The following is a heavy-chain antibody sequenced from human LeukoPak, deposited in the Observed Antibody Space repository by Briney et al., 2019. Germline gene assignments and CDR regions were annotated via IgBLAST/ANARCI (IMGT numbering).Heavy chain of an antibody. V-gene: IGHV3-30*02. J-gene: IGHJ4*02. Sequence: GGSLRLSCAASGFTFSSYGMHWVRQAPGKGLEWVAFIHYGGSNEYYTDSVKGRFTISRDNSKSMLYLQMNSLRAEDTAVYYCARDSVHGYYDSSGYSTLFDFWGQGTLVTVSS. CDR2: IHYGGSNE. CDR3: ARDSVHGYYDSSGYSTLFDF. D-gene: IGHD3-22*01. CDR1: GFTFSSYG.